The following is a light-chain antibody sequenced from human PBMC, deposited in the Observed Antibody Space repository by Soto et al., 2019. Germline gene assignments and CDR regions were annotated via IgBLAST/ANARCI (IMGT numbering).Light chain of an antibody. CDR3: SSYSSTSTRRL. CDR2: EDT. V-gene: IGLV2-14*02. CDR1: SSDFGSYNL. J-gene: IGLJ1*01. Sequence: QSVLTQPASVSGSPGQSITISCTGTSSDFGSYNLVSWYQQHPGKAPKLMIYEDTKRPSGVSIRFSGSKSGNTASLTISGLQAEDEAGYHCSSYSSTSTRRLFGAGTKVTVL.